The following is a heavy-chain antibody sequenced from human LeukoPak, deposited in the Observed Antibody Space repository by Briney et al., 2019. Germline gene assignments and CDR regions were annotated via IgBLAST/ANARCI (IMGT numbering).Heavy chain of an antibody. V-gene: IGHV4-39*01. CDR2: IYYSGST. D-gene: IGHD6-19*01. J-gene: IGHJ4*02. CDR1: GGSISSSSYY. Sequence: SETLSLTCTVSGGSISSSSYYWGWIRQPPGKGLEWIGSIYYSGSTYYNPSLKSRVTISVDTSKNQFSLKLSSVTAADTAVYYCARRPLGSGWLFVYWGQGTLVTVSS. CDR3: ARRPLGSGWLFVY.